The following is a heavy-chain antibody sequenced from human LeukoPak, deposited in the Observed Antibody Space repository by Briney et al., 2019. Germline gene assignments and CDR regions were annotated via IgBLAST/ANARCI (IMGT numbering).Heavy chain of an antibody. V-gene: IGHV3-74*01. CDR2: INGDGSTT. Sequence: PGGSLRLSCAASGFTFTTYWMHWVRQAPGKGLVWVSHINGDGSTTSYADSVKGRFTISRDNAKNTLYLQMNSLRAEDTAVYYCARDAVDTANAVWGQGTTVTVSS. D-gene: IGHD5-18*01. CDR1: GFTFTTYW. CDR3: ARDAVDTANAV. J-gene: IGHJ6*02.